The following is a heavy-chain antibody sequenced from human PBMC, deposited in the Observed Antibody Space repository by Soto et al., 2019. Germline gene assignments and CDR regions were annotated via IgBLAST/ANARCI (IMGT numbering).Heavy chain of an antibody. CDR1: GFTFDDYT. V-gene: IGHV3-43*01. Sequence: EVQLVESGGVVVQPGGSLRLSCAASGFTFDDYTMHWVRQAPGKGLAWVSLSRWDGGSTYYADSVKGRFTISRDNSKNSLYLQMNQLRTEDTSLYYCAKDQQLVRIFDYYYYGMDVWGQGTTVTVSS. D-gene: IGHD6-13*01. CDR3: AKDQQLVRIFDYYYYGMDV. J-gene: IGHJ6*02. CDR2: SRWDGGST.